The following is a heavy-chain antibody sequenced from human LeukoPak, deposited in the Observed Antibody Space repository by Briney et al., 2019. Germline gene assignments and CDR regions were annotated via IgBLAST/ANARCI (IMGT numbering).Heavy chain of an antibody. Sequence: ASVKVSCKASGGTFSSYAISWVRQAPGQGLEWMGGIIPIFGTANYAQKFQGRVTITTDESTSTAYMELSSLRSGDTAVYYCARAYSSSWYRIDAFDIWGQGTKVTVSS. CDR3: ARAYSSSWYRIDAFDI. CDR1: GGTFSSYA. J-gene: IGHJ3*02. CDR2: IIPIFGTA. V-gene: IGHV1-69*05. D-gene: IGHD6-13*01.